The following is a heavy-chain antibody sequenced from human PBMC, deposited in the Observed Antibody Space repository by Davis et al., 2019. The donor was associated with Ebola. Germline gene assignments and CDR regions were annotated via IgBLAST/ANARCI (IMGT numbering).Heavy chain of an antibody. Sequence: PGGSLRLSCAASGFTFSSYWMSWIRQAPGKGLEWVSYISSSGSTIYYADSVKGRFTISRDNAKNSLYLQMNSLRAEDTAVYYCARGGPPVAGLYYYYGMDVWGKGTTVTVSS. CDR3: ARGGPPVAGLYYYYGMDV. D-gene: IGHD6-19*01. CDR2: ISSSGSTI. J-gene: IGHJ6*04. V-gene: IGHV3-11*01. CDR1: GFTFSSYW.